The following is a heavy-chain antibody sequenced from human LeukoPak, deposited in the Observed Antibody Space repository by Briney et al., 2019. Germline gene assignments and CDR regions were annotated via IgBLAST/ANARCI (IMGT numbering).Heavy chain of an antibody. CDR2: IKQDGSEK. Sequence: GGSLRLSCAASGFTFSSYWMSWVRQAPGKGLEWVANIKQDGSEKYYVDSVKGRFTISRDNAKNSLYLQMNSLRAEDTAVYYCARAKPGYGFPHYYMDVWGKGTTVTVSS. D-gene: IGHD6-13*01. CDR1: GFTFSSYW. CDR3: ARAKPGYGFPHYYMDV. J-gene: IGHJ6*03. V-gene: IGHV3-7*01.